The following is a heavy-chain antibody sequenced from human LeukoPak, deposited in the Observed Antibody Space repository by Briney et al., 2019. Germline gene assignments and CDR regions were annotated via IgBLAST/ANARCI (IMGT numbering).Heavy chain of an antibody. CDR2: IYYSGST. CDR1: GGSISSSSYY. V-gene: IGHV4-61*05. CDR3: ARIGLFGELFYYYYYMDV. D-gene: IGHD3-10*01. Sequence: PSETLSLTCTVSGGSISSSSYYWGWIRQPPGKGLEWIGYIYYSGSTNYNPSLKSRVTISVDTSKNQFSLKLSSVTAADTAVYYCARIGLFGELFYYYYYMDVWGKGTTVTISS. J-gene: IGHJ6*03.